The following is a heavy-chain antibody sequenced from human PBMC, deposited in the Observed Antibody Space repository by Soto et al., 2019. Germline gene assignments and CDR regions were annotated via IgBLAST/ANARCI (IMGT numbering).Heavy chain of an antibody. CDR2: IWADGSNA. CDR1: EFTFSRHG. J-gene: IGHJ6*03. Sequence: QVQLVESGGGVVQPGGSLRLSCAASEFTFSRHGMHWVRQAPGKGLQWVGVIWADGSNARHADSATCRFTISRDNSKNTLYLQMNTLKAEDTAVYYCGRERTFVENNHNYMDVWGTGITVTVSS. D-gene: IGHD3-10*01. CDR3: GRERTFVENNHNYMDV. V-gene: IGHV3-33*01.